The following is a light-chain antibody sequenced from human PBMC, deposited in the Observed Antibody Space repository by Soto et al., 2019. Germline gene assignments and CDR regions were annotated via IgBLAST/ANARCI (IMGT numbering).Light chain of an antibody. Sequence: DIPATPSPHTLYASVGDRVTITCRASQTISTWMAWYQQKPGKAPKLLVYDASTLQSGVASRFSGSGSGTEFTLIISGLQPDDSATYYCQQYTNTNNPWMVGQGTKVEI. CDR3: QQYTNTNNPWM. V-gene: IGKV1-5*01. CDR2: DAS. J-gene: IGKJ2*01. CDR1: QTISTW.